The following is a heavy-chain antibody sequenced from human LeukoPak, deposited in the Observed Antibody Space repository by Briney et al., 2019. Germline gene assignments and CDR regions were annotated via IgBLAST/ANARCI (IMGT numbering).Heavy chain of an antibody. D-gene: IGHD3-22*01. CDR1: GGSMSSYY. CDR2: IYYSGST. CDR3: ARNYYDTSGYPNYYYYMDV. V-gene: IGHV4-59*08. J-gene: IGHJ6*03. Sequence: PSETLSLTCTVSGGSMSSYYWSWIRQPPGKGLEWIGYIYYSGSTNYNPSLKSRVTMSVDTSKNQFSLKLSSVTAADTAVYYCARNYYDTSGYPNYYYYMDVWGKGTTVTVSS.